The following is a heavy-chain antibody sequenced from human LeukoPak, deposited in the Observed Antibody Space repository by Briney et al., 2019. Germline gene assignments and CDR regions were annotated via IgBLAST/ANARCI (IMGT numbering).Heavy chain of an antibody. D-gene: IGHD2-15*01. Sequence: SETLSLTCAVSGGSMSSYYWSWTRQPPGKGLEWIGYIYYSGSTNYNPSLKSRVTISVGTSKNQFSLKLSSVTAADTAVYYCARDVCSGGSCYTDYWGQGTLVTVSP. V-gene: IGHV4-59*01. CDR2: IYYSGST. CDR3: ARDVCSGGSCYTDY. J-gene: IGHJ4*02. CDR1: GGSMSSYY.